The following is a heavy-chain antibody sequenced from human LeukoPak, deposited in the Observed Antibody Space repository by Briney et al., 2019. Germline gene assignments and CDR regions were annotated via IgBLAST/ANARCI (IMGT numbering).Heavy chain of an antibody. CDR3: ARGLDGYYYYGMDV. CDR1: GFTFSSYA. V-gene: IGHV3-30-3*01. Sequence: GGSLRLSCAASGFTFSSYAMHWVRQAPGRGLEWVAVISYDGSNIYYADSVKGRFTISRDNSKSTLYLQMNSLRAEDTAVYYCARGLDGYYYYGMDVWGQGTTVTVSS. D-gene: IGHD3-16*01. J-gene: IGHJ6*02. CDR2: ISYDGSNI.